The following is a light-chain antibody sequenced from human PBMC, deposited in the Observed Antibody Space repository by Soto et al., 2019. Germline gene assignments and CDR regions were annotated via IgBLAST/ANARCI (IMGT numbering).Light chain of an antibody. CDR1: QRTSGW. V-gene: IGKV1-5*03. CDR3: PQSYYTPLT. CDR2: KAS. J-gene: IGKJ5*01. Sequence: DIQMTQSPSTLSAFVGDRVTITCRASQRTSGWLAWYQQKTGKAPKLLIYKASSLESGVPSRFSGSGSEPEFTLTTSSLQHDDSATYYCPQSYYTPLTVGQGTRLEIK.